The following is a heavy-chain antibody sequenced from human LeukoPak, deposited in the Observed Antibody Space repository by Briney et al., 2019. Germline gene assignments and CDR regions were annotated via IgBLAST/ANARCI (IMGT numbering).Heavy chain of an antibody. CDR1: GGSFSGYY. Sequence: SETLSLTCAVYGGSFSGYYWSWIRQPPGKGLEWIGEINHSGSTNYNPSLKSRVTISVDTSKSQFSLKLSSVTAADTAVYYCAREGSIDAFDIWGQGTMVTVSS. D-gene: IGHD2-2*01. CDR2: INHSGST. V-gene: IGHV4-34*01. J-gene: IGHJ3*02. CDR3: AREGSIDAFDI.